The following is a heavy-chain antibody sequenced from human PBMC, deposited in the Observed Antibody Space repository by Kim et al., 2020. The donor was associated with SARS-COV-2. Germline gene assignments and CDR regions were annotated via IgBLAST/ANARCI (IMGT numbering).Heavy chain of an antibody. CDR3: ARDQGIYCSSTMCRYGMDV. J-gene: IGHJ6*02. CDR2: INAGNGNT. Sequence: ASVKVSCKASGYTFTSYAMHWVRQAPGQRLEWMGWINAGNGNTKYSQKFQGRVTITRDTSASTAYMELSNLRSEDTAVYYCARDQGIYCSSTMCRYGMDVWGQGTTVTVSS. CDR1: GYTFTSYA. D-gene: IGHD2-2*01. V-gene: IGHV1-3*01.